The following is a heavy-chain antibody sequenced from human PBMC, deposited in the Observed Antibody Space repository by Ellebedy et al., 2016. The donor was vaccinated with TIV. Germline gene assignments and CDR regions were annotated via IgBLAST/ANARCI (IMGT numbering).Heavy chain of an antibody. Sequence: GESLKISCAASGFTFSSYSMNWVRQAPGKGLEWVANIKQDGSEKYYVDSVKGRFTISRDNAKNSLYLQMNSLRAEGTAVYYCARDVKYPFDPWGQGTLVTVSS. J-gene: IGHJ5*02. CDR2: IKQDGSEK. V-gene: IGHV3-7*01. D-gene: IGHD2/OR15-2a*01. CDR1: GFTFSSYS. CDR3: ARDVKYPFDP.